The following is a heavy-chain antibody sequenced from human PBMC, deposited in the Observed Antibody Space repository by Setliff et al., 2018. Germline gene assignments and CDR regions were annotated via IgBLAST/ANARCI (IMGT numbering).Heavy chain of an antibody. CDR3: ARSRLYGGWFDP. V-gene: IGHV1-2*02. D-gene: IGHD4-17*01. Sequence: GASVKVSCKASGYTFTGYFIHWVRQAPGQGLEWMGWINPNSGGTNYAQKFQGRVTMTRDTSISTAYMELSRLRSDDTAVYSCARSRLYGGWFDPWGQGTLVTAPQ. CDR2: INPNSGGT. J-gene: IGHJ5*02. CDR1: GYTFTGYF.